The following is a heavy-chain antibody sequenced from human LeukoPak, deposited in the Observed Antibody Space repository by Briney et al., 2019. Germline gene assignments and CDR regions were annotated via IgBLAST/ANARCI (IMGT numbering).Heavy chain of an antibody. CDR1: GFTFSSYA. Sequence: GGSLRLACAAYGFTFSSYAMHWVRPAPGKGLAWVAVISYDGSNKYYADSVKGRITISRDNSKNTVYMQMNGLRAEDTAVYYCARDRWDAFDIWGQGTMVTVSS. J-gene: IGHJ3*02. CDR3: ARDRWDAFDI. D-gene: IGHD2-15*01. V-gene: IGHV3-30-3*01. CDR2: ISYDGSNK.